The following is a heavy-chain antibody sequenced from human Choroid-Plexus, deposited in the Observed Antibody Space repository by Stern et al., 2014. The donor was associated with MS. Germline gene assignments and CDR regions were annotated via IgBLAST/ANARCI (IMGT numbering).Heavy chain of an antibody. CDR1: GFTFGDYG. D-gene: IGHD2-21*02. CDR2: IRGTPYGGTT. J-gene: IGHJ5*02. CDR3: TRTRVTDPFDP. Sequence: EEQLLESGGGLVQPGRSLRLSCTASGFTFGDYGMSWFRQAPGKGLEWGGFIRGTPYGGTTEYAASVKGSFIISRDDSKSIAYLQMNSLKTEDTAVYYCTRTRVTDPFDPWGQGTLVTVSS. V-gene: IGHV3-49*03.